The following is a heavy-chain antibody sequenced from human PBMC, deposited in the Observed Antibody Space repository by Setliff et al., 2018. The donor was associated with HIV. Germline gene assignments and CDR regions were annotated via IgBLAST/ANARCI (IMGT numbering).Heavy chain of an antibody. CDR1: GFTFSRFW. V-gene: IGHV3-74*01. J-gene: IGHJ6*02. CDR2: INHDNSSP. Sequence: PGGSLRLSCAASGFTFSRFWMHWVRQAPGKGLEWVSRINHDNSSPTYADSVKGRFTISRDNSKNTVFLQMNSLRADDTAVYYCARDRQIAAAGRSNYYYGMDVWGQGTTVTVSS. CDR3: ARDRQIAAAGRSNYYYGMDV. D-gene: IGHD6-13*01.